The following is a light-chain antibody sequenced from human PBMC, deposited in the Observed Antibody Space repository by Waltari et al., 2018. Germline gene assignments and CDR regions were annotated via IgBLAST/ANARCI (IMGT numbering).Light chain of an antibody. V-gene: IGKV3-20*01. CDR2: ATS. Sequence: EIVLTQSPGTLSLPPGKRATLSCRASQSVSSSYLAWYQQKPGQAPRLLIYATSSRAPGIPDRFSGSWSGTDFTLTISRLEPEDFAVYYCHQYGSSPRLTFGGGTKVEIK. CDR1: QSVSSSY. CDR3: HQYGSSPRLT. J-gene: IGKJ4*01.